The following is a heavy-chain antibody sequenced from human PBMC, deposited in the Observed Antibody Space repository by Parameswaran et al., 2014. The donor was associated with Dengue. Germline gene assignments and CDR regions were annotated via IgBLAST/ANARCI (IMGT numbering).Heavy chain of an antibody. CDR3: AREGAWAYSSGKYFDY. D-gene: IGHD6-19*01. J-gene: IGHJ4*02. Sequence: VRQMPGKGLEWVSYISSSGSTIYYADSVKGRFTISRDNAKNSLYLQMNSLRAEDTAVYYCAREGAWAYSSGKYFDYWGQGTLVTVSS. CDR2: ISSSGSTI. V-gene: IGHV3-11*01.